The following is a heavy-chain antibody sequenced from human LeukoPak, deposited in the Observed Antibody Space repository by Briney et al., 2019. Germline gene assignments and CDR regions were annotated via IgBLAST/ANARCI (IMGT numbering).Heavy chain of an antibody. CDR3: ARTIAVAGSGYAFDI. CDR1: GGSISSYY. V-gene: IGHV4-59*01. D-gene: IGHD6-19*01. CDR2: IYYSGST. Sequence: PSETLSLTCTVSGGSISSYYWSWIRQPPGKGLEWIGYIYYSGSTNYNPSLKSRVTISVDTSKNQFSLKLSPVTAADTAVYYCARTIAVAGSGYAFDIWGQGTMVTVSS. J-gene: IGHJ3*02.